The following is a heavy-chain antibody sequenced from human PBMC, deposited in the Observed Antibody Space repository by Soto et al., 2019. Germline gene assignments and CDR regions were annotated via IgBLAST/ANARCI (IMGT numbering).Heavy chain of an antibody. J-gene: IGHJ4*02. Sequence: GGSLRLSCAASGFSFGNYAMNWVRQDPGKGLQWVASISNSGGITYYADSVKGRFTISRDNSENTLFLQLNSLRVEDMAIYYCAKDWMGLGYFFEYWGQGTLVTVSS. D-gene: IGHD5-18*01. V-gene: IGHV3-23*01. CDR2: ISNSGGIT. CDR3: AKDWMGLGYFFEY. CDR1: GFSFGNYA.